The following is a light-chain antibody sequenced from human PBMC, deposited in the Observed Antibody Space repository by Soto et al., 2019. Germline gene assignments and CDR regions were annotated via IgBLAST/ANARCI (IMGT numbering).Light chain of an antibody. V-gene: IGLV2-14*01. J-gene: IGLJ1*01. CDR3: SSKTSRSSNFV. Sequence: QSVLAQPASVSGSPGQSITISCTGSTSDVGAYNYVSWYKHHPGQAPQLMIYEVSNRPSGVSNRFSGSKSGNTASLTISGLQADDEGDYYCSSKTSRSSNFVFGNGTKVTV. CDR2: EVS. CDR1: TSDVGAYNY.